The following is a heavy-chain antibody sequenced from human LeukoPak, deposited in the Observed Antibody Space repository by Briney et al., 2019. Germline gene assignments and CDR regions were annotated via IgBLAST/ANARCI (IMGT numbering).Heavy chain of an antibody. D-gene: IGHD3-10*01. CDR2: LFTGGGRT. Sequence: GGSLRLSCAASGFTFNNYLMSWVRQAPGKGLEWVSVLFTGGGRTLYADSVKGRFTISGDTSGTTLYLQMNGLRAEDTVVYYCAKECDYSPGHKFDLWGQGTLVTVSS. CDR1: GFTFNNYL. V-gene: IGHV3-23*01. CDR3: AKECDYSPGHKFDL. J-gene: IGHJ4*02.